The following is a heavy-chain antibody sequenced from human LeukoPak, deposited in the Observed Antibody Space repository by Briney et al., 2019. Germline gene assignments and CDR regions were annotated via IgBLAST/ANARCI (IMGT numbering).Heavy chain of an antibody. J-gene: IGHJ4*02. Sequence: GGSLRLSCTASGLTLSNYWMIWVRQAPGKGLQWVAKIKQDGSEKYYVDSVKGRFTISRDNAENSLYLQMNSLRVEDTAVYYCAARSSGNPYFWGQGTLVTVSA. V-gene: IGHV3-7*03. D-gene: IGHD1-26*01. CDR3: AARSSGNPYF. CDR2: IKQDGSEK. CDR1: GLTLSNYW.